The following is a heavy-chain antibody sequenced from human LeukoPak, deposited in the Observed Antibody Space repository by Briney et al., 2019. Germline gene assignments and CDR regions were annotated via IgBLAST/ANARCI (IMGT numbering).Heavy chain of an antibody. J-gene: IGHJ3*02. CDR3: ARGQWLDEGAFDI. CDR1: GFTVSSNY. V-gene: IGHV3-66*01. CDR2: IYSGGST. Sequence: GGSLRLSCAASGFTVSSNYMSWVRQAPGKGLEWVSVIYSGGSTYYADSVKGRFTISRDNSKNTLYLQMNSLRAEDTAVYYCARGQWLDEGAFDIWGQGTMVTVSS. D-gene: IGHD6-19*01.